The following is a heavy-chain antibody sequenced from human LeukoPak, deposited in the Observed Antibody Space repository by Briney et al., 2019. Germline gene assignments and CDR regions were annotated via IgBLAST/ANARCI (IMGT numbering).Heavy chain of an antibody. CDR1: GFTFSTYS. CDR2: INHSGST. J-gene: IGHJ6*02. V-gene: IGHV4-34*01. CDR3: ARDRFTTATFRNNYYGMDV. D-gene: IGHD3-3*01. Sequence: PGGSLRLSCAASGFTFSTYSMNWIRQPPGKGLEWIGEINHSGSTNYKASLKSRVTISLDTSKNQFSLKLTSVTAADTAVYYCARDRFTTATFRNNYYGMDVWGQGTTVTVSS.